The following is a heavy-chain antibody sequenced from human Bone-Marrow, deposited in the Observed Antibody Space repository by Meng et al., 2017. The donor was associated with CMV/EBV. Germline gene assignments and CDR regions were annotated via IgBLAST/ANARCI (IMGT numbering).Heavy chain of an antibody. V-gene: IGHV4-59*12. CDR1: GGSISNYY. CDR3: ARGRVDGFLEWLPAYYGMDV. J-gene: IGHJ6*02. CDR2: AFHSGGT. D-gene: IGHD3-3*01. Sequence: SETLSLTCTVSGGSISNYYWSWIRQPPGKGLEWIGYAFHSGGTHYNPSLMGRVTISIDTSKNQFSLKLSSVTAADTAVYYCARGRVDGFLEWLPAYYGMDVWGQGTTVTVSS.